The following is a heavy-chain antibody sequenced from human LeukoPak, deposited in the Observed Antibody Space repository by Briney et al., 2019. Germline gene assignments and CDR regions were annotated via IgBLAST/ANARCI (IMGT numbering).Heavy chain of an antibody. CDR3: ARHIGGGIEDMDV. D-gene: IGHD3-16*02. CDR2: IYVTGN. J-gene: IGHJ6*03. V-gene: IGHV4-59*08. CDR1: GGSIGTYY. Sequence: SETLSLTCSVSGGSIGTYYWSWVRQSPGKGLEWIGYIYVTGNRYNPYLQSRVTISVDTSRNQFFLKMSSVTAADTAVYYCARHIGGGIEDMDVWGKGTKVTVSS.